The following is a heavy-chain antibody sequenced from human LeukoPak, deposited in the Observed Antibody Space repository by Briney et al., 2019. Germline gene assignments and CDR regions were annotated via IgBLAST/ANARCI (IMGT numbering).Heavy chain of an antibody. V-gene: IGHV3-21*01. CDR3: AITSIAARGGHY. J-gene: IGHJ4*02. CDR2: ISSSSSYI. Sequence: GGSLRLSCAASGFTFSSYSMNWVRQAPGKGLEWVSSISSSSSYIYYADSVKGRFTISRDNAKNSLYLQMNSLRAEDTAVYYCAITSIAARGGHYWGQGTLVTVSS. CDR1: GFTFSSYS. D-gene: IGHD6-6*01.